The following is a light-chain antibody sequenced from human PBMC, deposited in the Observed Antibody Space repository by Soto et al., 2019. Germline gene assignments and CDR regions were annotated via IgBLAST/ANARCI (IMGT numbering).Light chain of an antibody. CDR3: QQYDNWPRT. V-gene: IGKV3-20*01. J-gene: IGKJ1*01. CDR1: QSVSSSY. Sequence: EIVLTQSPGTLSFSPGERATLTCRASQSVSSSYLAWFQQKPGQAPRLLIYGASSRATGIPDRFSGSGSGTDFTLTISRLEPEDFAVYYCQQYDNWPRTFGQGTKVDIK. CDR2: GAS.